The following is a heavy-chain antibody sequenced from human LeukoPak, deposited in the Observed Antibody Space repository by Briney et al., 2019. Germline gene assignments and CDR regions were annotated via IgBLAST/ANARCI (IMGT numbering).Heavy chain of an antibody. J-gene: IGHJ4*02. V-gene: IGHV3-7*01. Sequence: GGSLRLSCAASGFTFSGHWMSWVRQAPGRGLEWVANINQGGSDKYCVDSVKGRFTISRDNANNLLYLQMNSLRGEDTAVYYCTRDRSRAEDDWGQGTLVTVSS. CDR2: INQGGSDK. D-gene: IGHD1-14*01. CDR1: GFTFSGHW. CDR3: TRDRSRAEDD.